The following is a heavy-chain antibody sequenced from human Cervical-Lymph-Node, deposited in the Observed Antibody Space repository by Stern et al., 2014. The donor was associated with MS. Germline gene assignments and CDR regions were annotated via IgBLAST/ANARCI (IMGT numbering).Heavy chain of an antibody. CDR3: ARGYTTSSGRPDY. V-gene: IGHV4-59*08. CDR2: ISSSGGT. D-gene: IGHD6-6*01. CDR1: GGSTSSYY. J-gene: IGHJ4*02. Sequence: VQLEESGPGLVKPSETLSLTCTVSGGSTSSYYWSWIRQPPGKGLEWIGYISSSGGTKYNPSLKSRVTISLDTSKNQFSLNLSSVPAADTAVYYCARGYTTSSGRPDYWGQGTLVTVSS.